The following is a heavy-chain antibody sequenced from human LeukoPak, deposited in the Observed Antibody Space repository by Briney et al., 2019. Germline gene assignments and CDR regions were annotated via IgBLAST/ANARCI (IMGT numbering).Heavy chain of an antibody. Sequence: GESLRLSCAASGFAVSSNYMSWVRQAPGKGLEWVSVIYSGGSTYYADSVKGRFTISRDNSKNTLYLQMNSLRAEDTAVYYCARETMVRGVFDYWGQRTLVTVSS. V-gene: IGHV3-53*01. CDR2: IYSGGST. CDR1: GFAVSSNY. D-gene: IGHD3-10*01. J-gene: IGHJ4*02. CDR3: ARETMVRGVFDY.